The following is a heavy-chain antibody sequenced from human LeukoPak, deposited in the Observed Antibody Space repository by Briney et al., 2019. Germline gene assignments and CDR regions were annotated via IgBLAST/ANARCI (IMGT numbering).Heavy chain of an antibody. J-gene: IGHJ3*02. CDR3: ARSPLLWFGELLYGGAFDI. CDR2: IYHSGST. Sequence: SETLSLTCAVSGGSISSSNWWSWVRQPPGKGLEWIGEIYHSGSTNYNPSLKSRVTISVDKSKNQFSLKLSSVTAADTAVYYCARSPLLWFGELLYGGAFDIWGQGQWSPSLQ. V-gene: IGHV4-4*02. D-gene: IGHD3-10*01. CDR1: GGSISSSNW.